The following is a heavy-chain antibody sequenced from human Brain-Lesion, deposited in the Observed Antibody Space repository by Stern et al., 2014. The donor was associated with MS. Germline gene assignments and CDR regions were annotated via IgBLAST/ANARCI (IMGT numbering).Heavy chain of an antibody. V-gene: IGHV1-2*02. Sequence: VHLVESGAEVKKPGASVRVSCKASGYTFTGYYMYWVRQAPGQGLEWVGGITPNSGGTHYAQKFQGRVTMTRDTAITTAYMELSRLRSDDTAVYYCARGYYGSGRPQKGMDVWGQGTTVTVSS. CDR2: ITPNSGGT. CDR3: ARGYYGSGRPQKGMDV. CDR1: GYTFTGYY. D-gene: IGHD3-10*01. J-gene: IGHJ6*02.